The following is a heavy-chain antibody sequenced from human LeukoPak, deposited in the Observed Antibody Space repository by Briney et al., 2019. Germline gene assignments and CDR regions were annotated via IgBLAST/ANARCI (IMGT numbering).Heavy chain of an antibody. CDR1: GFSFSTHW. CDR3: AGDEGWTFDI. V-gene: IGHV3-7*01. CDR2: IKQDGSVI. J-gene: IGHJ3*02. D-gene: IGHD5-24*01. Sequence: GSLRLSCAASGFSFSTHWMSWFRQAPGKGLEWVALIKQDGSVIHYVDSVKGRFTISRDNAKNSLSLQMNSLRADDTAVYYCAGDEGWTFDIWGQGTKVTVSS.